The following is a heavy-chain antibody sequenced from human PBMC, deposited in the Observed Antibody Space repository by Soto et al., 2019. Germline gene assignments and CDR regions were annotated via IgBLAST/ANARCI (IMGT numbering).Heavy chain of an antibody. D-gene: IGHD3-10*01. J-gene: IGHJ6*02. Sequence: GGSLRLSCAASGFTFSSYAMSWVRQAPGKGLEWVSAISGSGGSTYYADSVKGRFTISRDNSKNTLYLQMNSLRAEDTAVYYCAVKWFGVLLEHYYYYGMDFWCQGISVSVSS. CDR3: AVKWFGVLLEHYYYYGMDF. CDR1: GFTFSSYA. CDR2: ISGSGGST. V-gene: IGHV3-23*01.